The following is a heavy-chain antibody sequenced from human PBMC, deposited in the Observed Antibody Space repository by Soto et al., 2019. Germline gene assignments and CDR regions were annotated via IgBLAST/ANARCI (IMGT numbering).Heavy chain of an antibody. D-gene: IGHD6-13*01. Sequence: ASVKVSCKASGYTFTSYDINWVRQATGQGLEWMGWMNPNSGNTGYAQKFQGRVTMTRNTSISTAYMELSSLRSEDTAVYYCARAAGSSWENYYYGMDVWGQGTTVTVSS. V-gene: IGHV1-8*01. J-gene: IGHJ6*02. CDR1: GYTFTSYD. CDR3: ARAAGSSWENYYYGMDV. CDR2: MNPNSGNT.